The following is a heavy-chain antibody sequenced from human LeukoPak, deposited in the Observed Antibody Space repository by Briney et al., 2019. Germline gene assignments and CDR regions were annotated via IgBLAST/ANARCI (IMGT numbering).Heavy chain of an antibody. V-gene: IGHV3-7*01. D-gene: IGHD4-17*01. J-gene: IGHJ4*02. CDR2: IDQGGSET. CDR3: ARHGPYAFDY. CDR1: GFTFSSRW. Sequence: PGGSLRLSCAASGFTFSSRWMGWVRQAPGQGLEWVANIDQGGSETYNVDSVKGRFTISRDNAKNALYLQMSSLRGEDTAVYYCARHGPYAFDYWGQGTLVTVSS.